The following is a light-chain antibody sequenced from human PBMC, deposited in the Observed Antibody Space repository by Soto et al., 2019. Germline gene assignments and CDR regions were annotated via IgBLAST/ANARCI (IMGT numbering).Light chain of an antibody. CDR2: DDN. CDR3: GSWDSSLSAYV. CDR1: SSNIGGNS. J-gene: IGLJ1*01. V-gene: IGLV1-51*01. Sequence: QSVLTQPPSVSAASGQKVTNSCSGSSSNIGGNSVSWYQQLPGTAPKLLIYDDNKRPSGIPDRFSGSKSGTSATLGITGFQTGDEADYYCGSWDSSLSAYVFGTGTKVTVL.